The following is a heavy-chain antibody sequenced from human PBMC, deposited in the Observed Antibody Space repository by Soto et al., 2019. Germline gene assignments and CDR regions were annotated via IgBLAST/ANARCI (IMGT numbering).Heavy chain of an antibody. V-gene: IGHV3-23*01. Sequence: PGGSLRLSCAASGFTFSTYAMTWVRQAPGKGLEWVSAISGSGGRTYYPDSVKGRFTISRDNSKNTLYLQMNSLRAEDTAVYYCAKDRRPESYYNVAYYYYGMDVWGQGTTVNVS. D-gene: IGHD3-10*01. J-gene: IGHJ6*02. CDR1: GFTFSTYA. CDR3: AKDRRPESYYNVAYYYYGMDV. CDR2: ISGSGGRT.